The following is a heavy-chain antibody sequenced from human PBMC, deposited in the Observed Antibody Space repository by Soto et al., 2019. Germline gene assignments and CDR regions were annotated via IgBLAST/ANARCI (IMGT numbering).Heavy chain of an antibody. D-gene: IGHD4-4*01. V-gene: IGHV1-69*13. J-gene: IGHJ6*02. CDR3: ARSNYVGATPNYYYYYGMDV. CDR2: IIPIFGTA. Sequence: GASVKVSCKASGGTFSSYAISWVRQAPGQGLEWMGGIIPIFGTANYAQKFQGRVTITADESTSTAYMELSSLRSEDTAVYYCARSNYVGATPNYYYYYGMDVWGQGTTVTVSS. CDR1: GGTFSSYA.